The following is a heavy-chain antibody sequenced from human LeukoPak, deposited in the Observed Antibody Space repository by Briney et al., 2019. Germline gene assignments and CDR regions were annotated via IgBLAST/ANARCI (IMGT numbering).Heavy chain of an antibody. Sequence: GGSLRLSCAASGFTFSDHYMDWVRQAPGKGLEWVGRSRNKANSYTTEYATSVKGRFTISRDNAKNSVYLQMNSLRAEDTAVYYCARDIAMAGDDYWGQGTLVTVSS. V-gene: IGHV3-72*01. D-gene: IGHD6-19*01. CDR1: GFTFSDHY. CDR3: ARDIAMAGDDY. CDR2: SRNKANSYTT. J-gene: IGHJ4*02.